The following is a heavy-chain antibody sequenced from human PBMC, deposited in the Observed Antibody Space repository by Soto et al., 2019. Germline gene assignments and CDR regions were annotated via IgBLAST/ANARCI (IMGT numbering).Heavy chain of an antibody. CDR2: IHWNDDN. CDR1: GFSLSTSGVG. Sequence: QITLKESGPTLVKPTQTLTLTCTFSGFSLSTSGVGVGCVRQPPGKALEWLAVIHWNDDNHYTSSLKTRLTVTKDITKNQVVFAMNNMDPVDTGTYYCIHRRVNGGMDHWGPGILVTVSS. V-gene: IGHV2-5*01. CDR3: IHRRVNGGMDH. J-gene: IGHJ4*02.